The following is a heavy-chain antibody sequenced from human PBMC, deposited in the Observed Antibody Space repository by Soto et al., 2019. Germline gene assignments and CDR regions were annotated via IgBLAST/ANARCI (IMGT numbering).Heavy chain of an antibody. CDR1: GVTFRGYA. D-gene: IGHD3-9*01. CDR3: ARAYQLTYYFDD. Sequence: SGGSLRLSCAGSGVTFRGYAVHWVRQTPGKGLGWVTVISDDGSKTYYADSVKGRFSVSRDDSTNMVFLQMSSLRSEDTAVYHCARAYQLTYYFDDWGPGTPVTVSS. CDR2: ISDDGSKT. V-gene: IGHV3-30*14. J-gene: IGHJ4*02.